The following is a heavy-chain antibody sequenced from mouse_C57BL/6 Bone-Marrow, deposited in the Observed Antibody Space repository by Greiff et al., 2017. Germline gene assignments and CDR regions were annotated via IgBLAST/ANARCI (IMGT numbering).Heavy chain of an antibody. Sequence: QVQLQQPGAELVKPGASVKLSCEASGYTFTSYWMHWVKQRPGQGLEWIGMIHPNSGSTNYNEKFKSKATLTVDKSSSTAYMQLSSLTSEDSAVYYCARQLRLLYYYAMDYWGQGTSVTVSS. CDR1: GYTFTSYW. J-gene: IGHJ4*01. CDR3: ARQLRLLYYYAMDY. CDR2: IHPNSGST. D-gene: IGHD3-2*02. V-gene: IGHV1-64*01.